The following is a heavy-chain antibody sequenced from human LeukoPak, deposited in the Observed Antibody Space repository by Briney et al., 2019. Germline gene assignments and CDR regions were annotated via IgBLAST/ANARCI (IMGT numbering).Heavy chain of an antibody. J-gene: IGHJ4*02. V-gene: IGHV1-2*02. CDR1: GYTFTGYY. CDR2: INPNSGDT. CDR3: ARDESSGYYFLDY. D-gene: IGHD3-22*01. Sequence: ASVKVSCKASGYTFTGYYMHWVRQAPGQGLEWMGWINPNSGDTNYAQKFQGRVTMTRDTSISTAYMELSRLRSDDTAVYYCARDESSGYYFLDYWGQGTLVTVSS.